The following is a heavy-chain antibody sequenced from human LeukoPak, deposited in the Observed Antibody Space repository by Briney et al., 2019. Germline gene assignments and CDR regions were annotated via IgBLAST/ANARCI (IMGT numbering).Heavy chain of an antibody. Sequence: GGSLRLSCAASGFTFNTSGMHWVRQAPGGGLQWVSVISYDGSNKHYADSVKGRFTISRDNSKNTLFLQVNSLRAEDTAVYYCANAGPTSTDAFDIWGQGTLVTVSS. V-gene: IGHV3-30*18. D-gene: IGHD4-11*01. J-gene: IGHJ3*02. CDR2: ISYDGSNK. CDR3: ANAGPTSTDAFDI. CDR1: GFTFNTSG.